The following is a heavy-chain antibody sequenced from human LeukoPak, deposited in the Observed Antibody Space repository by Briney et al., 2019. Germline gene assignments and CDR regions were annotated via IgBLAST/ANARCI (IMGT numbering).Heavy chain of an antibody. J-gene: IGHJ4*02. CDR1: GFTFTTFP. CDR2: ISYDGTDK. V-gene: IGHV3-30*04. CDR3: AKVVAGNIDYYFDY. D-gene: IGHD2/OR15-2a*01. Sequence: GGSLRLSCAASGFTFTTFPMHWVRQPPGKGLEWVAVISYDGTDKYYADSVKGRFTISRDNSKNTVYLQMRNLRVEHTAVYYCAKVVAGNIDYYFDYWGQGILVAVSS.